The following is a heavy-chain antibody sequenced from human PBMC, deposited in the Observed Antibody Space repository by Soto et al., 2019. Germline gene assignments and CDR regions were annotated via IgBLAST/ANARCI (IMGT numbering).Heavy chain of an antibody. Sequence: LRLSCAAYGVTFSSYAMSWVRQAPGKGLEWVSAISGSGGSTYYADSVKGRFTISRDNSKNTLYLQMNSLRAEDTAVYYCAKVGSRIWLHLHXWGQGTLVTVSX. J-gene: IGHJ4*02. D-gene: IGHD5-12*01. CDR1: GVTFSSYA. V-gene: IGHV3-23*01. CDR2: ISGSGGST. CDR3: AKVGSRIWLHLHX.